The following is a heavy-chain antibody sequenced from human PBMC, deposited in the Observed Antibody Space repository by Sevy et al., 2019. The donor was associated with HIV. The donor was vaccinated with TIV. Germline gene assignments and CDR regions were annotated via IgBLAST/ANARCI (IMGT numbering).Heavy chain of an antibody. CDR1: GFTFSSYS. J-gene: IGHJ3*02. V-gene: IGHV3-21*01. CDR3: AASHRYYDSSGYSAAFDI. CDR2: ISSSSSYI. D-gene: IGHD3-22*01. Sequence: GGSLRLSCAASGFTFSSYSMNWVRQAPGKGLEWVSSISSSSSYIYYADSVKGRFTISRDNAKNSLYLQMNRLRAEDTAVYYCAASHRYYDSSGYSAAFDIWGQGTMVTVSS.